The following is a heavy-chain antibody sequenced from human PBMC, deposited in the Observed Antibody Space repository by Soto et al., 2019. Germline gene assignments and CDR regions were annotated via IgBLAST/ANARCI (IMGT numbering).Heavy chain of an antibody. J-gene: IGHJ4*02. CDR2: IIPIFGTA. Sequence: QVQLVQSGAEVKKPGSSVKVSCKASGGTFSSYAISWVGQAPGQGLEWMGGIIPIFGTANYAQKFQGRVTITADESTSTAYMELSSLRSEDTAVYYCAREDSITMVRGVRLDYWGQGTLVTVSS. CDR3: AREDSITMVRGVRLDY. D-gene: IGHD3-10*01. CDR1: GGTFSSYA. V-gene: IGHV1-69*01.